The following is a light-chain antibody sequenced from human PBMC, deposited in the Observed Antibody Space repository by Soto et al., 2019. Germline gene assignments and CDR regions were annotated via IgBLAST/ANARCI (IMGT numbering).Light chain of an antibody. Sequence: DIQMTQSPSTLSASGGDRVTITCRASQSVTGWLAWYRQKPGKAPILLIYESSTVEGDVPTRFSGSGSETEFTLTINSLPPDDSATYYRQQCHTYWWTFGQGTKVDIK. CDR3: QQCHTYWWT. CDR1: QSVTGW. V-gene: IGKV1-5*01. CDR2: ESS. J-gene: IGKJ1*01.